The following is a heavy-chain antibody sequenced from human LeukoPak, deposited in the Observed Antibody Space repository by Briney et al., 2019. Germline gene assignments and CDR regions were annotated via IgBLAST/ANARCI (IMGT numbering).Heavy chain of an antibody. D-gene: IGHD2-15*01. J-gene: IGHJ4*02. CDR3: ARGLVVVAASPYFDY. Sequence: SETLSLTCAVYGGSFSGYYWSWIRQPSGKGLEWIGEINHSGSTNYNPSLKSRVTILVDTSKNQFSLKLSSVTAADTAVYYCARGLVVVAASPYFDYWGQGTLVTVSS. CDR1: GGSFSGYY. V-gene: IGHV4-34*01. CDR2: INHSGST.